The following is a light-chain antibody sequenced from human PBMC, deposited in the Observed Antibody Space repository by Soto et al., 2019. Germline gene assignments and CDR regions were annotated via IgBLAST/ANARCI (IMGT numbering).Light chain of an antibody. CDR1: QSVSSN. CDR3: QHYHSYSEA. CDR2: SAS. Sequence: EIVMTQSPATLSVSPGQIPTLSCRASQSVSSNLAWYQQKPGQAPRLLIYSASTRATGIPARLSGSGSGADFTLTSSSLQSDDFATYYCQHYHSYSEAFGQGTKVEIK. J-gene: IGKJ1*01. V-gene: IGKV3-15*01.